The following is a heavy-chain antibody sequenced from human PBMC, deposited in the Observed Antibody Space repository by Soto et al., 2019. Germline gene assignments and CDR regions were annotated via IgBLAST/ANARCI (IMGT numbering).Heavy chain of an antibody. D-gene: IGHD3-22*01. CDR1: GGSISSGGYY. J-gene: IGHJ4*02. CDR2: IYYSGST. CDR3: ASGHHSSGYCFDY. Sequence: SETLSLTCTVSGGSISSGGYYWSWIRQHPGKGLEWIGYIYYSGSTYYNPSLKSRVTISVDTSKNQFSLKLSSVTAADTAVYYCASGHHSSGYCFDYWGQETLVTVSS. V-gene: IGHV4-31*03.